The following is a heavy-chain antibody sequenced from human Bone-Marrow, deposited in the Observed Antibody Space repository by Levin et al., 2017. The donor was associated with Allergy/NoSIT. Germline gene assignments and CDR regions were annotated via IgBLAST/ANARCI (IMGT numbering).Heavy chain of an antibody. J-gene: IGHJ6*03. CDR2: INHSGST. V-gene: IGHV4-34*01. D-gene: IGHD3-10*01. CDR1: GGSFGGYF. CDR3: VRKYYYGSASYVTKPYMDV. Sequence: ESLKISCAVSGGSFGGYFWTWIRQTPGKGLEWIGEINHSGSTTYNPSLKSRVTMSVDTSKKQFSLNLTSVTAADTAVYYCVRKYYYGSASYVTKPYMDVWGKGTTVTVSS.